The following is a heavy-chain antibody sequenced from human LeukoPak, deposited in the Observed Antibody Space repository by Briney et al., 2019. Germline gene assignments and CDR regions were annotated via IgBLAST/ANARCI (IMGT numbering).Heavy chain of an antibody. D-gene: IGHD1-20*01. V-gene: IGHV3-11*01. J-gene: IGHJ4*02. CDR1: EFTFRDYV. CDR2: IDPSGTAL. Sequence: GGSLRLSCAASEFTFRDYVMSWVRQAPGKGLEWVSYIDPSGTALFYADSVKGRFTISRDNGKNSLYLQLRSLRADDTAVYYCARAAYNWNWGQGTLVTVYS. CDR3: ARAAYNWN.